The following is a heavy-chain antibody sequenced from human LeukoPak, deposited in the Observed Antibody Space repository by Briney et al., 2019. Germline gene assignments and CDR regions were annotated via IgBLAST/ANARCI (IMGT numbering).Heavy chain of an antibody. Sequence: GGSLRLSCAASGFTFSSYGMHWVRHAPGKGLECVAVIWYDGSNKYYADSGKGRFTISRDHSKNTLYLQMNSLRAEDTAVYYCARDPRYISSCIDYWGQGTLVTVSS. J-gene: IGHJ4*02. D-gene: IGHD6-13*01. CDR1: GFTFSSYG. CDR2: IWYDGSNK. CDR3: ARDPRYISSCIDY. V-gene: IGHV3-33*01.